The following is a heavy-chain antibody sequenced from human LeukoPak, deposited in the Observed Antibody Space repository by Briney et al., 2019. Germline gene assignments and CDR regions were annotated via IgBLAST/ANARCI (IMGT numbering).Heavy chain of an antibody. V-gene: IGHV3-13*01. CDR1: GFTFSSYD. Sequence: GGSLRFSCAASGFTFSSYDMHWVRQATGKGLEWVSAIGTAGDTYYPGSVKGRFTISRENAKNSLYLQMNSLRAGDTAVYYCARGPPLIGAAAGLLYFDYWGQGTLVTVSS. CDR2: IGTAGDT. D-gene: IGHD6-13*01. J-gene: IGHJ4*02. CDR3: ARGPPLIGAAAGLLYFDY.